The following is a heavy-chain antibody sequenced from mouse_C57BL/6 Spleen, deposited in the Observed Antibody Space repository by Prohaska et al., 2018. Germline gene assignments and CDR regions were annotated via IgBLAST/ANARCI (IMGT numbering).Heavy chain of an antibody. J-gene: IGHJ4*01. D-gene: IGHD1-1*01. V-gene: IGHV1-54*01. CDR3: ARSGGGSSYGGAMDY. Sequence: YMGKATLTADKSSSTAYMQLSSLTSEDSAVYFCARSGGGSSYGGAMDYWGQGTSVTVSS.